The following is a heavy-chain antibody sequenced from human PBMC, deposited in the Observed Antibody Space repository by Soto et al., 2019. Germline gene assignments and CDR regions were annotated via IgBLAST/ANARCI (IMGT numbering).Heavy chain of an antibody. CDR1: GYTFTSYG. CDR3: ARDRGDGIVVVPAAISFDY. V-gene: IGHV1-18*04. Sequence: ASVKVSCKASGYTFTSYGISWVRQAPGQGLEWMGWISAYNGSTNYAQKLQGRVTMTTDTSTSTAYMELRSLRSDDTAVYYCARDRGDGIVVVPAAISFDYWGQGTLVTVSS. D-gene: IGHD2-2*02. CDR2: ISAYNGST. J-gene: IGHJ4*02.